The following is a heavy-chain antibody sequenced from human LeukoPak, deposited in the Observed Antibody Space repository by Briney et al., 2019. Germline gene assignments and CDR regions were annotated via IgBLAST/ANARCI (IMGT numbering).Heavy chain of an antibody. Sequence: SETLSLTCTVSGGSISSGGYYWSWIRQHPGKGLEWIGYIYYSGSTYYNPSLKSRVTISVDTSKNQFSPKLSSVTAADTAVYYCAGDYYDSSGYSLFGMDVWGQGTTVTVSS. V-gene: IGHV4-31*03. J-gene: IGHJ6*02. CDR1: GGSISSGGYY. D-gene: IGHD3-22*01. CDR3: AGDYYDSSGYSLFGMDV. CDR2: IYYSGST.